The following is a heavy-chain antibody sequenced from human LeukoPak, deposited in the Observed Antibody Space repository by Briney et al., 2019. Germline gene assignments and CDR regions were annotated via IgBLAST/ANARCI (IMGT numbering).Heavy chain of an antibody. CDR2: IKQDGSEE. V-gene: IGHV3-7*01. CDR1: GFTFSSYW. CDR3: ARDAPTTVTTTDY. D-gene: IGHD4-17*01. Sequence: GGSLRLSCAASGFTFSSYWMSWVRQAPGKGLEWVANIKQDGSEECYVDSVKGRFTISRDNAKNSLHLQMNSLRAEDTAVYYCARDAPTTVTTTDYWGQGTLVTVSS. J-gene: IGHJ4*02.